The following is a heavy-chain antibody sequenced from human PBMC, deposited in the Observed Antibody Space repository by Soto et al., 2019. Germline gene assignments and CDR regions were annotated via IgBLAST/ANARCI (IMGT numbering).Heavy chain of an antibody. V-gene: IGHV5-51*01. D-gene: IGHD2-2*01. CDR3: AKHEGYCSTTTCSNFDY. J-gene: IGHJ4*02. CDR1: GFTFSSYW. Sequence: PGESLKISCNGSGFTFSSYWIAWVGQMPGKGLEWMGIIYPGDSDTSYSPSFQGQVTISADKSINTAYLHWSSLKASDTAIYYCAKHEGYCSTTTCSNFDYWGQGTLVTVSS. CDR2: IYPGDSDT.